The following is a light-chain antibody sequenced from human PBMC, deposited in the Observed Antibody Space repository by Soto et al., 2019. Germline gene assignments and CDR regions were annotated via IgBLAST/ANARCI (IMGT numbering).Light chain of an antibody. Sequence: QSALTQPASVSGSLGQSITISCTGTSSDVGGYNYVSWYQQHPGKDPKVVIFEVTYRPSGVSSRFSGSKSGNTASLTVSGLQAEAEGDYYCSSYTSTSTVVFGGGTKLTVL. J-gene: IGLJ2*01. CDR2: EVT. V-gene: IGLV2-14*01. CDR1: SSDVGGYNY. CDR3: SSYTSTSTVV.